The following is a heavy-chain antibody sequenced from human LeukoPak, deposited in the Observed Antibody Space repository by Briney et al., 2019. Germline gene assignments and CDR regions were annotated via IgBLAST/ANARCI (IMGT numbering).Heavy chain of an antibody. CDR1: KFTFSSYS. CDR3: ARVRSGWYEDY. V-gene: IGHV3-48*01. D-gene: IGHD6-19*01. Sequence: GGSLRLSCVASKFTFSSYSLNWFRQAPGKGLEWVSYISSSSSTIYYADSVKGRFTISRDNAKNSLYLQMNSLRAEDTAVYYCARVRSGWYEDYWGQGTLVTVSS. J-gene: IGHJ4*02. CDR2: ISSSSSTI.